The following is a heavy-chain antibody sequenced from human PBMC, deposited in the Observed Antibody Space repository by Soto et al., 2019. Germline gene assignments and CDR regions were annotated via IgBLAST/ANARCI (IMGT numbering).Heavy chain of an antibody. CDR2: ISSNGGST. V-gene: IGHV3-64D*06. CDR3: VKAQTYYYDSSGYYYVY. Sequence: ASGFTFSTYSMRWVRQAPGKGLEYVSAISSNGGSTYYADSVKGRFTISRDNSKNTLYLQMSSLRAEDTAVYYCVKAQTYYYDSSGYYYVYWGQGTLVTVS. D-gene: IGHD3-22*01. CDR1: GFTFSTYS. J-gene: IGHJ4*02.